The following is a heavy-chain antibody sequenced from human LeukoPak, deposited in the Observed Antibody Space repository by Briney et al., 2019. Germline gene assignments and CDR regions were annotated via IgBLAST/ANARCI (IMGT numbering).Heavy chain of an antibody. CDR3: ARVRGYSYGFAFDI. CDR2: IKQDGSEK. D-gene: IGHD5-18*01. V-gene: IGHV3-7*01. J-gene: IGHJ3*02. CDR1: GFIFSNAW. Sequence: PGGSLRLSCAASGFIFSNAWMTWVRQAPGKGLEWVANIKQDGSEKYYVDSVKGRFTISRDNAKNSRYLQMNSLRAEDTAVYYCARVRGYSYGFAFDIWGQGTMVTVSS.